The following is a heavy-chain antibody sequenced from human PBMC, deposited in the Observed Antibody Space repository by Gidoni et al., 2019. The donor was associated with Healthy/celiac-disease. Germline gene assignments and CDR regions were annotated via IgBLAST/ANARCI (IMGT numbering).Heavy chain of an antibody. D-gene: IGHD1-20*01. Sequence: QVQLVQSGAEVKKPGSSVKVSCKASGGTFRSYAISWVRQAPGQGLEWMGAIIPIFGTANYAQKVQGRVTITADESTSTAYMELSSLRSEETAVYYCARGKTNWNSYGMDVWGQGTTVTVSS. J-gene: IGHJ6*02. V-gene: IGHV1-69*01. CDR2: IIPIFGTA. CDR1: GGTFRSYA. CDR3: ARGKTNWNSYGMDV.